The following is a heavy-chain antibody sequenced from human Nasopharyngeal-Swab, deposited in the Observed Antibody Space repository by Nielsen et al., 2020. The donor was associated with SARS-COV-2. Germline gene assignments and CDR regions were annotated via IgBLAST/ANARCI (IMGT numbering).Heavy chain of an antibody. J-gene: IGHJ4*02. CDR2: ISYDGSNK. V-gene: IGHV3-30*04. CDR3: ARDLEMAGGLDY. CDR1: GFTSSSYA. Sequence: GESLKISCAASGFTSSSYAMHWVRQAPGKGLEWVAVISYDGSNKYYADSVKGRFTISRDNSKNTLYLQMNSLRAEDTAVYYCARDLEMAGGLDYWGQGTLVTVSS. D-gene: IGHD5-24*01.